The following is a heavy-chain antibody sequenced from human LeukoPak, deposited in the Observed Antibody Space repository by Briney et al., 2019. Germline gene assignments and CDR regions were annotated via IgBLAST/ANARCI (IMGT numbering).Heavy chain of an antibody. D-gene: IGHD2-15*01. CDR1: GFTFSNYW. Sequence: QPGGSLRLSCAASGFTFSNYWMTWVRQAPGKGLEWVANIKQDGTEKYYVDSVKGRFTISRDNAENSLYLQMNSLRAEDTAVYYCTRDTGCPGGTCYSFYDYSGQGTLVTVSS. J-gene: IGHJ4*02. CDR3: TRDTGCPGGTCYSFYDY. CDR2: IKQDGTEK. V-gene: IGHV3-7*01.